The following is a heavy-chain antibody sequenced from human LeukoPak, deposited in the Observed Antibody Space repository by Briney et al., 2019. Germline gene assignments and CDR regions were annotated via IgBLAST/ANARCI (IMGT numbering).Heavy chain of an antibody. D-gene: IGHD2-15*01. CDR2: ISSSSSYI. Sequence: PGGSLRLSCAASGFTFSSYSMNWVRQAPGKGLEWVSSISSSSSYIYYADSVKGRFTISRDNAKNSLYLQMNSLRAEDTAVYYCARDRGVVALYGMDVWGQGTTVTVSS. V-gene: IGHV3-21*01. CDR3: ARDRGVVALYGMDV. CDR1: GFTFSSYS. J-gene: IGHJ6*02.